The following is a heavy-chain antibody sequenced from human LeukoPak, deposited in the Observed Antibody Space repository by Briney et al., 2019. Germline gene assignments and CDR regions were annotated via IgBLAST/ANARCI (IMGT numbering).Heavy chain of an antibody. CDR3: AVYSGYEDYFDY. CDR2: INPNSGGT. Sequence: GASVKVSCKASGYTFTGYYMHWVRQAPGQGLEWVGRINPNSGGTNYAQKFQGRVTMTRDTSISTAYMELSRLRSDDTAVYYCAVYSGYEDYFDYWGQGTLVTVSS. J-gene: IGHJ4*02. V-gene: IGHV1-2*06. D-gene: IGHD5-12*01. CDR1: GYTFTGYY.